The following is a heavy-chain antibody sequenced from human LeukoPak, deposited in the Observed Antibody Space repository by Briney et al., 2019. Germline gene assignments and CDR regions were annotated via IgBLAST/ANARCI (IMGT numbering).Heavy chain of an antibody. V-gene: IGHV3-48*03. CDR2: ISRGTYI. J-gene: IGHJ4*02. CDR3: TREQDREAAATVIGDS. CDR1: GFTFSRFE. D-gene: IGHD2-15*01. Sequence: GGSLRLSCVASGFTFSRFEMNWVRQAPGKGLEWISHISRGTYIAYADSVKGRFSISRDNAKNSLYLQMNSLRAEDTAVYYCTREQDREAAATVIGDSWGRGTLVTVSS.